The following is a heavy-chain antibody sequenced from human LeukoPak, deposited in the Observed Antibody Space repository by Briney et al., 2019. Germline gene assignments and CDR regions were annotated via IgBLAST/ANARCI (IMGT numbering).Heavy chain of an antibody. V-gene: IGHV3-7*03. Sequence: LAGGSLRLSRAVSGFTFSGFWMSWSRQAPGKGLEWVASINSDGSEGYYADVVKGRFTISRDNAKNSLYLQINSLRAEDTAVYYCARSSYSSSSSVWGQGTMVTVSS. CDR1: GFTFSGFW. J-gene: IGHJ3*01. D-gene: IGHD6-6*01. CDR2: INSDGSEG. CDR3: ARSSYSSSSSV.